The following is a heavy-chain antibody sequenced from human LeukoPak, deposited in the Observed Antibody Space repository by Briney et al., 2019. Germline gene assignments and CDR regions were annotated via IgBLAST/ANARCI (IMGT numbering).Heavy chain of an antibody. J-gene: IGHJ4*02. Sequence: SETLSLTCTISGGSVSDYYWSWIRQSPGKGLEWIGYIYYTGSTTYNPSLKSRVTMSADTSKNQFSLKLSSVTAADTAVYYCARSGTGLLRYYFDYWGQGTLITVSS. CDR1: GGSVSDYY. D-gene: IGHD3-22*01. CDR2: IYYTGST. CDR3: ARSGTGLLRYYFDY. V-gene: IGHV4-59*08.